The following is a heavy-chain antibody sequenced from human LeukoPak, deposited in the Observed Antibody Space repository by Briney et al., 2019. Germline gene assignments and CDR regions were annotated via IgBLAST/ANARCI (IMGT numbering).Heavy chain of an antibody. CDR1: GYTFTNYG. CDR2: ICDYNGIT. V-gene: IGHV1-18*01. CDR3: ARYSYGLYYFDS. D-gene: IGHD5-18*01. J-gene: IGHJ4*02. Sequence: GASVKVSCKASGYTFTNYGISWVRQAPGQGLEWMGWICDYNGITNYARTFQGRVTMTTDTSTSTAYMELRSLRSDDTGVYYCARYSYGLYYFDSWGQGTLVTVSS.